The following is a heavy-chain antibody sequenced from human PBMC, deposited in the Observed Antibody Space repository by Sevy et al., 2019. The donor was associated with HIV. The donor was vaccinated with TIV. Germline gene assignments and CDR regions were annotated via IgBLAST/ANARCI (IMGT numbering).Heavy chain of an antibody. CDR3: ARGSQVVSYGRDV. D-gene: IGHD2-15*01. Sequence: GGSLRLSCAASGFTFSSYSMSWVRQAPGKGLEWVSYISSSSSTIYYADSVKGRFTISRDNAKNSLYLQMNSLRDEDTAVYYSARGSQVVSYGRDVWGQGTTVTVSS. V-gene: IGHV3-48*02. J-gene: IGHJ6*02. CDR1: GFTFSSYS. CDR2: ISSSSSTI.